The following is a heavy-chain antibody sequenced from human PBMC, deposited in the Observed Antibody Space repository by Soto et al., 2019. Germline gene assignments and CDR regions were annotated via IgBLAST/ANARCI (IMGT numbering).Heavy chain of an antibody. CDR1: GFAFTNYG. Sequence: QVQVVESGGNIVQPGTSLRLSCAASGFAFTNYGIHWVRQAPGKGLEWVAHISNDGSKKFYADSVKGRFTISRDNSENTVYLQMTSLRADDMAVFYCARDVAMPTGFGLGYWGQGTLVTVSS. D-gene: IGHD3-16*01. V-gene: IGHV3-30*03. J-gene: IGHJ4*02. CDR2: ISNDGSKK. CDR3: ARDVAMPTGFGLGY.